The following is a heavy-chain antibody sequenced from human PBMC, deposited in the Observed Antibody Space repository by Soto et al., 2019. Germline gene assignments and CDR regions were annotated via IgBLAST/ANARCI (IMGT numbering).Heavy chain of an antibody. Sequence: QVQLQESGPGLVKASETLSLTCTVSGGYIDTYYWSWNRQPPGKGLQWIGYIYYSGSTTYSPSLKSRVTISVDRSKNQFSLKLTSVTAADTAVYYCAILGGDYQSLDTWGQGTLVTVSS. CDR3: AILGGDYQSLDT. CDR2: IYYSGST. V-gene: IGHV4-59*08. J-gene: IGHJ5*02. D-gene: IGHD2-21*01. CDR1: GGYIDTYY.